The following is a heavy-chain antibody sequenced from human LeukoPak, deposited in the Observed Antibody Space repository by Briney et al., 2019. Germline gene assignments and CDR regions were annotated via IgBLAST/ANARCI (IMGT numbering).Heavy chain of an antibody. J-gene: IGHJ4*02. D-gene: IGHD3-10*01. CDR2: ISYDGSNK. V-gene: IGHV3-30*18. CDR3: AKDPHYYGSGSYGDYFDY. Sequence: GRSLRPSCAASGFTFSSYGMHWVRQAPGKGLEWVAVISYDGSNKYYADSVKGRFTISRDNSKNTLYQQMNSLRAEDTAVYYCAKDPHYYGSGSYGDYFDYWGQGTLVTVSS. CDR1: GFTFSSYG.